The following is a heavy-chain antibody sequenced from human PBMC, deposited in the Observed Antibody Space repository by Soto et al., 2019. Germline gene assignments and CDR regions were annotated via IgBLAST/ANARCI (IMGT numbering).Heavy chain of an antibody. CDR3: AKTPDSNRRYYFDC. CDR2: ISGGGGTT. J-gene: IGHJ4*01. Sequence: GSLRLSCAASGFTFSNYAMTWVGQAPGKGLEWVSAISGGGGTTYYADAVKGRFTIPRDYSKHTLYLKMNSLRAEDTAVYYCAKTPDSNRRYYFDCWG. D-gene: IGHD6-13*01. V-gene: IGHV3-23*01. CDR1: GFTFSNYA.